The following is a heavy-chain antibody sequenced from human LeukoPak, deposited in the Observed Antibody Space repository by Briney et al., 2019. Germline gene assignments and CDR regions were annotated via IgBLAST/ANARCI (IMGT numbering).Heavy chain of an antibody. J-gene: IGHJ4*02. CDR1: GFAFANYW. CDR2: IGKDGSEQ. CDR3: TRDIVYLQLEY. V-gene: IGHV3-7*01. D-gene: IGHD2-15*01. Sequence: GGSLTLSCAASGFAFANYWMVWVCQAPGKGLEGVASIGKDGSEQAYADSVKGRFTISRDNARNSLYLQMSSLRVEGTATYYCTRDIVYLQLEYWGQGALVSVSS.